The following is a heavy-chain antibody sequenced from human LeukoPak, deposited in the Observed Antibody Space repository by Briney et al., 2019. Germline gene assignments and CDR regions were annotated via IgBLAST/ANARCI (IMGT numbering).Heavy chain of an antibody. CDR2: IYYSGST. D-gene: IGHD1-26*01. V-gene: IGHV4-39*07. J-gene: IGHJ4*02. CDR3: AREKGSYSLFGN. CDR1: GGSISSSSYY. Sequence: SETLSLTCTVSGGSISSSSYYWGWIRQPPGKGLEWIGSIYYSGSTYYNPSLKSRITTSVDTSKNQFSLKLSSVTAADTAVYYCAREKGSYSLFGNWGQGTLVTVSS.